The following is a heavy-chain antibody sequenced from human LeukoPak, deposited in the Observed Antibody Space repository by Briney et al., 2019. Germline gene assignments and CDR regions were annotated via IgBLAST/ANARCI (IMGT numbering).Heavy chain of an antibody. CDR3: AKDAPYCSGGSCYDY. J-gene: IGHJ4*02. Sequence: TGGSLRPSCAASGFTFSSYAMSWVRQAPGKGLEWVSAISGSGGSTYYADSVKGRFTISRDNSKNTLYLQMNSLRAEDTAVYYCAKDAPYCSGGSCYDYWGQGTLVTVSS. V-gene: IGHV3-23*01. D-gene: IGHD2-15*01. CDR1: GFTFSSYA. CDR2: ISGSGGST.